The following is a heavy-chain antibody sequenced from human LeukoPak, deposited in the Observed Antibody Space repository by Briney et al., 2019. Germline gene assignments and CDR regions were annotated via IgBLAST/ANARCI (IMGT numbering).Heavy chain of an antibody. CDR1: GDSVSSGGYS. Sequence: SETLSLTCTVSGDSVSSGGYSWSWIRQPPGKGLEWLGYIYHSGGTTYNPSLKTRVTISVDRSKNQFSLKLSSVTAADTAVYYCARDYYDSSGYFNNWFDPWGQGILVTVSS. V-gene: IGHV4-30-2*01. CDR2: IYHSGGT. J-gene: IGHJ5*02. CDR3: ARDYYDSSGYFNNWFDP. D-gene: IGHD3-22*01.